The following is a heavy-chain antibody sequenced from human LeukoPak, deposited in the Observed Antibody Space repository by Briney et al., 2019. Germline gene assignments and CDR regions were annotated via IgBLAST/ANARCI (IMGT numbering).Heavy chain of an antibody. CDR1: GFTFSSYA. V-gene: IGHV3-23*01. Sequence: GGSLRLSCAASGFTFSSYAMSWVRQAPGKGLEWVSAISGSGGSTYYAGSVKGRFTISRDNAKNSLYLQMNSLRAEDTAVYYCARDEKVGATDYWGQGTLVTVSS. J-gene: IGHJ4*02. D-gene: IGHD1-26*01. CDR2: ISGSGGST. CDR3: ARDEKVGATDY.